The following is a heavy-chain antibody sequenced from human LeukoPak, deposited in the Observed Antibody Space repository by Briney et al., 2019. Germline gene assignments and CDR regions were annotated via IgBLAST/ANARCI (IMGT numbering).Heavy chain of an antibody. CDR2: INGGASTT. Sequence: GGSLRLSCAASGFTFASYAMTWVRQAPGKGLDYVSTINGGASTTYYADSVKGRFTISRDNSKNTLYLQMNSLRAEDTAVYYCAIGLINDWSALEYWGQGTPVTVSS. D-gene: IGHD3-9*01. V-gene: IGHV3-23*01. CDR3: AIGLINDWSALEY. CDR1: GFTFASYA. J-gene: IGHJ4*02.